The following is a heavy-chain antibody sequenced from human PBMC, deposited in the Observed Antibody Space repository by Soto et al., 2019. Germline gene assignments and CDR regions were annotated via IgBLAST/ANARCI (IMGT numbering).Heavy chain of an antibody. J-gene: IGHJ4*02. D-gene: IGHD6-6*01. V-gene: IGHV1-3*01. CDR2: INAGNGNT. CDR3: ASFGGGSIAARSY. Sequence: QVQLVQSGAEVKKPGASVKVSCKASGYTFTSYAMHWVRQAPGQRLEWMGWINAGNGNTKYSQKFQGRVTITRDTSASTAYMELSRLRSEDTAVYYCASFGGGSIAARSYWGQGTLVTVSS. CDR1: GYTFTSYA.